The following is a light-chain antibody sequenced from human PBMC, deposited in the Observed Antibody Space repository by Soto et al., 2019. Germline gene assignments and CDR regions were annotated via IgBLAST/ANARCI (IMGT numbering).Light chain of an antibody. CDR1: QSIRSW. V-gene: IGKV1-5*01. Sequence: IQMTQSPSTVSASLGDRVTITCRASQSIRSWVAWYQQKPGRAPNLLIFDAASLESGVPSRFSGSGSGTEFTLTISSLQSDDFATYYCQQYSSYPTFGQGTKVDI. J-gene: IGKJ1*01. CDR3: QQYSSYPT. CDR2: DAA.